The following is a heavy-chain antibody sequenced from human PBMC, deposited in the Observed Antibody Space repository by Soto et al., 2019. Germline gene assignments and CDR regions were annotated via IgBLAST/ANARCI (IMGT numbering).Heavy chain of an antibody. Sequence: GGSLRLSCVASGFTFSGYAMTWVRQVPGRGLEWVSVISGSGGTTYYADSMKGRFTISRDNSKNTLFLQMNSLRAEDTAVYYCAKRRGLAVILPSAISVGLPDFDYWGQGTLVTV. J-gene: IGHJ4*02. CDR2: ISGSGGTT. CDR1: GFTFSGYA. V-gene: IGHV3-23*01. CDR3: AKRRGLAVILPSAISVGLPDFDY. D-gene: IGHD2-2*02.